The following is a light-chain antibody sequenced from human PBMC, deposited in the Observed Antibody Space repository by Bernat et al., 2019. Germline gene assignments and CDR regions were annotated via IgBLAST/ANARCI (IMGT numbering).Light chain of an antibody. V-gene: IGLV2-14*03. CDR3: SSYTRSATYV. Sequence: QSALTQPASVSGSPGQSITISCIGTSSDIGSYNYVSWYQQHPGKAPNLLIYAVANRPSGVSNRFSASKSGKTAYLTISGLQAEDESDYYCSSYTRSATYVFGTGTKVTVL. CDR1: SSDIGSYNY. J-gene: IGLJ1*01. CDR2: AVA.